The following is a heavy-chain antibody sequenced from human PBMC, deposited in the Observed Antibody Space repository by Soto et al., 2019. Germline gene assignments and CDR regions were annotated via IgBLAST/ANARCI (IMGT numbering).Heavy chain of an antibody. V-gene: IGHV1-18*01. CDR3: ARAVYGGNSGSWYSEL. Sequence: QAQLEQSGPEVKKPGASVNVSCKASGYTFSSYSISWVRQAPGQGLEWMGWISAYNGNTNYAQKLKGRVTMTRDTYTKTVNMELRSLTSDDTAVYYCARAVYGGNSGSWYSELWGSGTLVTVSS. J-gene: IGHJ2*01. D-gene: IGHD4-17*01. CDR2: ISAYNGNT. CDR1: GYTFSSYS.